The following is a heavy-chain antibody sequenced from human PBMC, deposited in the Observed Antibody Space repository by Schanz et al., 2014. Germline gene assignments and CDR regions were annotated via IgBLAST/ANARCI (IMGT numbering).Heavy chain of an antibody. CDR1: GFTASSHS. J-gene: IGHJ4*02. D-gene: IGHD2-21*02. Sequence: EVQLVESGGGLVKPGGSLRLSCGVSGFTASSHSMNWVRQAPGKGLEWVSSISSRSSHIYYVDSVKGRFTVSRDNAKNSVYLQMNGLRDEDTAVYYCVRERTNYGGNSYFFDHWGQGTLVTVSS. CDR3: VRERTNYGGNSYFFDH. CDR2: ISSRSSHI. V-gene: IGHV3-21*02.